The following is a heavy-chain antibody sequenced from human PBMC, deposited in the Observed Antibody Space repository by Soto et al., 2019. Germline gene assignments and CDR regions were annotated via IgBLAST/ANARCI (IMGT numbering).Heavy chain of an antibody. CDR2: ISYDGSNK. D-gene: IGHD6-6*01. CDR3: ARSSEGSSSPCNY. Sequence: SMRLSWAASGFTFSSYAMHWVRQAPGKGLEWVAVISYDGSNKYYADSVKGRFTISRDNSKNTLYLQMNSLRAEDTAVYYCARSSEGSSSPCNYWGQGTLVTVS. J-gene: IGHJ4*02. V-gene: IGHV3-30-3*01. CDR1: GFTFSSYA.